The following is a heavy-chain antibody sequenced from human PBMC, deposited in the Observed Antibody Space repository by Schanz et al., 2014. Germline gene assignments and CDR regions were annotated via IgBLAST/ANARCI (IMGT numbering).Heavy chain of an antibody. CDR1: GFTFSSYG. CDR3: ARRASCSRSGCPFDS. D-gene: IGHD2-2*01. V-gene: IGHV3-33*01. J-gene: IGHJ4*02. Sequence: QVQLVESGGGVVQPGRSLRLSCAASGFTFSSYGMHWVRQAPGKGLEWVAVIWYDENNKYYADSVKGRFTMSRDNSKNTLYLQMNSLKTEDTAMYYCARRASCSRSGCPFDSWGQGTLVTVSS. CDR2: IWYDENNK.